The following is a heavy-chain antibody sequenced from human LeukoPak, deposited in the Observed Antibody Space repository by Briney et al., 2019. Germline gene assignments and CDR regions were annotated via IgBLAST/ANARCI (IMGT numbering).Heavy chain of an antibody. D-gene: IGHD5-18*01. CDR1: GGSFSGYY. J-gene: IGHJ4*02. Sequence: SETLSLTCAVYGGSFSGYYWSWIRQPPEKGLEWIGEINHSGSTNYNPSLKSRVTISVDTSKNQFSLKLSSVTAADTAVYYCARQLRGYSYGHFDYWGQGTLVTVSS. CDR3: ARQLRGYSYGHFDY. CDR2: INHSGST. V-gene: IGHV4-34*01.